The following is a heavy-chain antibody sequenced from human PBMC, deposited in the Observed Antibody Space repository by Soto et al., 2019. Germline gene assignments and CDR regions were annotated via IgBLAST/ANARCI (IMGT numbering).Heavy chain of an antibody. D-gene: IGHD3-10*01. CDR1: GGSLSSGAYY. CDR2: IFYSGST. J-gene: IGHJ3*01. CDR3: ARNALLTTATRRAWETYDV. V-gene: IGHV4-31*03. Sequence: SETLSLTCTVSGGSLSSGAYYWGWIRQHPGQGLEWIGYIFYSGSTYYNPSLKSRVTISIDTSKNQFSLRLTSVTAADTAAYYCARNALLTTATRRAWETYDVWGQGTMVTVSS.